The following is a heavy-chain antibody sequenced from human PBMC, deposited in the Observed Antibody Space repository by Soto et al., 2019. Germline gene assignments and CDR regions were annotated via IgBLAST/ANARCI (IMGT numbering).Heavy chain of an antibody. Sequence: SETLAISCNYFICFFTRISYYFVCIFRSAGKGLEWIGSIYYSGSPYYNPSLNSRVTISVDTSKNQFSLKLSSVSAADTAVYYCASGGYSYGHNWLDPWGQGTLVTV. D-gene: IGHD5-18*01. J-gene: IGHJ5*02. V-gene: IGHV4-39*01. CDR2: IYYSGSP. CDR3: ASGGYSYGHNWLDP. CDR1: ICFFTRISYY.